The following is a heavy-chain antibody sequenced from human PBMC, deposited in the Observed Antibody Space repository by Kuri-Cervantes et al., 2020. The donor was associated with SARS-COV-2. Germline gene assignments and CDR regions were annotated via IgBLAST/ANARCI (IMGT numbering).Heavy chain of an antibody. CDR2: IWYDGSNK. CDR1: GFTFSNAW. D-gene: IGHD2-15*01. V-gene: IGHV3-33*08. Sequence: GGSLRLSCAASGFTFSNAWMSWVRQAPGKGLEWVAVIWYDGSNKYYADSVKGRFTISRDNSKNTLYLQMNSLRAEDTAVYYCATKDGVASTPWGPGTLVTGSS. J-gene: IGHJ5*02. CDR3: ATKDGVASTP.